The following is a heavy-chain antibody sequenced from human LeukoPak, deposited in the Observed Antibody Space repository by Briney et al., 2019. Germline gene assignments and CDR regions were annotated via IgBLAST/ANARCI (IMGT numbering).Heavy chain of an antibody. CDR2: ISAGNGNT. CDR3: ARGGTDYDYVWGSFRFDY. J-gene: IGHJ4*02. V-gene: IGHV1-3*01. CDR1: GYTFSSFT. Sequence: ASVKVSCTASGYTFSSFTMHWLRQAPGQRLEWMGWISAGNGNTKYPQRFQGRVTITRDTSASTAYMELTSLRSGDTAVYYCARGGTDYDYVWGSFRFDYWGQGTLVTVSS. D-gene: IGHD3-16*02.